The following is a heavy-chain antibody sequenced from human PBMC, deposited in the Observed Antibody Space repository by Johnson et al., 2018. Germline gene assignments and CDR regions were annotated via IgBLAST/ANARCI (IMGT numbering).Heavy chain of an antibody. Sequence: VQLVQSGGGLVQPGGSLRLSCAASGITFSTYGMSWVRQAPGKGLEWVSSNSGDAGTTYYAASVKGRFTISRVNSKNTPSLQMDSLRGEDTAVYYRAILSKSAGIDPNWGQGTLVTVSS. D-gene: IGHD3-10*01. J-gene: IGHJ4*02. V-gene: IGHV3-23*04. CDR1: GITFSTYG. CDR2: NSGDAGTT. CDR3: AILSKSAGIDPN.